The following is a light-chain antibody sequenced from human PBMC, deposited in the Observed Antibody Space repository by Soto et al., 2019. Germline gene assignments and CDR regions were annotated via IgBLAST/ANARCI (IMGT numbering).Light chain of an antibody. CDR3: QQYNSYLYT. CDR2: KAS. Sequence: DIRMTQSPSTLSASVGDTVAITCWASQTVMNWLAWYQQKPGKAPRLLIYKASKLESGVPSRFSGSGSGTEFTLTISSLQPDDFATYYCQQYNSYLYTFGQGTKLEI. CDR1: QTVMNW. V-gene: IGKV1-5*03. J-gene: IGKJ2*01.